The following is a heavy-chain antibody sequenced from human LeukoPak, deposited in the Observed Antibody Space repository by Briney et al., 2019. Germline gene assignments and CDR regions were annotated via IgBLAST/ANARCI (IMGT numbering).Heavy chain of an antibody. J-gene: IGHJ4*02. CDR2: INPDSGGT. CDR1: GYTFTGFH. V-gene: IGHV1-2*02. D-gene: IGHD2-21*02. Sequence: GASVKVSCKASGYTFTGFHMHWVRQAPGQRLEWVGWINPDSGGTNYAQKFQGKVTMTRDTTISTAYMELSRLSSDDTAVYYCARRRVVVTAPRLDWGQGTLVIVSS. CDR3: ARRRVVVTAPRLD.